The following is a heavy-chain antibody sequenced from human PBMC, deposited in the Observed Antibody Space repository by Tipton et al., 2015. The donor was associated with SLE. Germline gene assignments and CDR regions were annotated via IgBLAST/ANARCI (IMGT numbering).Heavy chain of an antibody. D-gene: IGHD6-13*01. Sequence: TLSLTCAVYGGSFSGYYWSWIRQPPGKGLEWIGEINHSGSTNYNPSLKSRVTISVDTSKNQFSLKLSSGTAADTAVYYCARGGRAPLRSSWPNAFDIWGQGTMVTVSS. CDR2: INHSGST. V-gene: IGHV4-34*01. CDR3: ARGGRAPLRSSWPNAFDI. J-gene: IGHJ3*02. CDR1: GGSFSGYY.